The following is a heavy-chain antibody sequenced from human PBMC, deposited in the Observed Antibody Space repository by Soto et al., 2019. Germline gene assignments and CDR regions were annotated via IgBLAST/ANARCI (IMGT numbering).Heavy chain of an antibody. Sequence: GGSLRLSCAASGFTFSSYSMNRVRQAPGKGLEWVSSISSSSSYIYYADSVKGRFTISRDNAKNSLYLQMNSLRAEDTAVYYCAKREYSGQNDYWGQGTLVTVSS. J-gene: IGHJ4*02. CDR2: ISSSSSYI. D-gene: IGHD5-12*01. CDR3: AKREYSGQNDY. V-gene: IGHV3-21*01. CDR1: GFTFSSYS.